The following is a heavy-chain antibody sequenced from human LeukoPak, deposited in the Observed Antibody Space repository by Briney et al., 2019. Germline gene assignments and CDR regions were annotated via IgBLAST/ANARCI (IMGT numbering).Heavy chain of an antibody. Sequence: SETLSLTCTVSGGSISSYYWSRIRQPPGKGLEWIGYIYYSGSTNYNPSLKSRVTISVDTSKNQFSLKLSSVTAADTAVYYCARGECYFDYWGQGTLVTVSS. CDR1: GGSISSYY. CDR3: ARGECYFDY. CDR2: IYYSGST. J-gene: IGHJ4*02. D-gene: IGHD2/OR15-2a*01. V-gene: IGHV4-59*01.